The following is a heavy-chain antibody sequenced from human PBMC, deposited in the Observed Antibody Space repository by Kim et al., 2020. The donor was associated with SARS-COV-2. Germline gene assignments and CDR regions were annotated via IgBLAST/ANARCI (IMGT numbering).Heavy chain of an antibody. Sequence: GGSLRLSCAASGFTFSSYWMHWVRQVPGKGLVWVSRVNGDGSSTSYADSVKGRFTISRDNAKNTLYLQMNSLRAEDTAVYYCARETIVVTNWFDSWGQGILVTVSS. J-gene: IGHJ5*01. CDR3: ARETIVVTNWFDS. D-gene: IGHD5-12*01. V-gene: IGHV3-74*01. CDR2: VNGDGSST. CDR1: GFTFSSYW.